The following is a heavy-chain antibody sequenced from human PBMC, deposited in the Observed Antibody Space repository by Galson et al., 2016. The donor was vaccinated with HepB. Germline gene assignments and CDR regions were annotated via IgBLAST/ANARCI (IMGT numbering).Heavy chain of an antibody. J-gene: IGHJ4*02. CDR3: VNPVPSDSNILNGYLFH. CDR2: ITSTGGST. Sequence: SLRLSCAASGFTFTMYTMNWVRQAPGKGLEWVSAITSTGGSTYYVDSVKGRFSISRDNSKNTLYLQMNSLRAEDTAIYHCVNPVPSDSNILNGYLFHWGQGTLVTVSS. V-gene: IGHV3-23*01. CDR1: GFTFTMYT. D-gene: IGHD3-9*01.